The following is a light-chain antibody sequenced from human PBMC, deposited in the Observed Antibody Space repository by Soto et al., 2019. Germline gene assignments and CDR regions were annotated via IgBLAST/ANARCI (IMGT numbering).Light chain of an antibody. CDR1: QSVTSNF. CDR3: QQYNSLTIT. CDR2: GAS. Sequence: EIVMAPTPGSLSFSPGDRATLSCRASQSVTSNFLAWYRQKPGQAPRLLIYGASSRATGIPSRFSGSGSGTEFTLTISSLQPDDFATYYCQQYNSLTITFGQGRRLEI. V-gene: IGKV3-20*01. J-gene: IGKJ5*01.